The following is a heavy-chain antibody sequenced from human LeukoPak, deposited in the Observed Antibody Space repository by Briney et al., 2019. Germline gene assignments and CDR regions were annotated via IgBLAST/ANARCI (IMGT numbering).Heavy chain of an antibody. V-gene: IGHV1-2*02. J-gene: IGHJ4*02. D-gene: IGHD3-22*01. Sequence: RWASVKVSCKASGYTFIGFYMHWVRQAPGQGLEWMGWINPNTGGTDYAQEFQGRVTMTRDTSISTAYMELSSLRSDDTAVYYCARDGYYYDDSGYFSFWGQGTLVTVSS. CDR3: ARDGYYYDDSGYFSF. CDR1: GYTFIGFY. CDR2: INPNTGGT.